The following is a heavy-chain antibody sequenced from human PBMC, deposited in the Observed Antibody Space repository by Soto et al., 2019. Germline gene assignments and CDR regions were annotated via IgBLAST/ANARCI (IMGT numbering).Heavy chain of an antibody. CDR3: AREDIVAYYFDY. J-gene: IGHJ4*02. V-gene: IGHV4-31*03. CDR2: IYYSGST. CDR1: GGSISSGGYY. D-gene: IGHD5-12*01. Sequence: PSETLSLTCTVSGGSISSGGYYWSWIRQQPGKGQEWIGYIYYSGSTNYNPSLKSRVTISVDTSKNQFSLKLSSVTAAVTAVYYCAREDIVAYYFDYWGQGTLVTVSS.